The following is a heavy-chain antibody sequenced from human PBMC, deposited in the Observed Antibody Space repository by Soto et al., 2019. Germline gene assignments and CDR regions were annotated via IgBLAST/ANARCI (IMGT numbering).Heavy chain of an antibody. CDR3: ARGSSSWDFDY. V-gene: IGHV3-30-3*01. D-gene: IGHD6-13*01. Sequence: QVQLVESGGGVVQPGRSLRLSCAASGFTFSSYAMHWVRQAPGKGLEWVAVISYDGSNKYYADSVKGRFTISRDNSKNTLYLRMNSLRAEDTAVYYCARGSSSWDFDYWGQGTLVTVSS. J-gene: IGHJ4*02. CDR1: GFTFSSYA. CDR2: ISYDGSNK.